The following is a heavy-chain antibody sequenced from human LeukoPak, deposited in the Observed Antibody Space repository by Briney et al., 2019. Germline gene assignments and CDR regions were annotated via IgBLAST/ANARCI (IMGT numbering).Heavy chain of an antibody. J-gene: IGHJ4*02. CDR1: GFTFSSYA. V-gene: IGHV3-30-3*01. CDR2: ISYDGSNK. CDR3: ARGFWTGVEY. Sequence: GGSLRLSCAASGFTFSSYAMHWVRQAPGKGLEWVAVISYDGSNKYYADSVKGRFTISRDNSKNTLYLQMNSLRAEDTAVYYCARGFWTGVEYWGQGALVTVSS. D-gene: IGHD3/OR15-3a*01.